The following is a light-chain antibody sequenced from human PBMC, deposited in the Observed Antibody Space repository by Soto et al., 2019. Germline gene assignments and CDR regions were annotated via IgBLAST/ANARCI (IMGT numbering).Light chain of an antibody. CDR2: DAS. V-gene: IGKV1-33*01. Sequence: DFQMTQSPSSLSASVGDRVTITCQASQDISNYLNWYQQKPGKAPKLLIYDASNLETGVPSRFSGSGSGTDFTFTISSLQPEDIATYYCQQYDNLPLAFGHGTKLEIK. J-gene: IGKJ2*01. CDR1: QDISNY. CDR3: QQYDNLPLA.